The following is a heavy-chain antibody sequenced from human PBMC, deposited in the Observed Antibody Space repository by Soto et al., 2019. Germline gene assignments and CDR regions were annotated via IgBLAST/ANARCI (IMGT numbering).Heavy chain of an antibody. D-gene: IGHD2-15*01. V-gene: IGHV1-46*03. CDR1: GYTFTSYY. CDR2: INPSGGST. CDR3: ARERGDIVVVVAATPDGPLDY. J-gene: IGHJ4*02. Sequence: QVQLVQSGAEVKKPGASVKVSCKASGYTFTSYYMHWVRQAPGQGLEWKGIINPSGGSTSYAQKFQGRGTMTRDTSTSTVYMELSSLRSEDTAVYYCARERGDIVVVVAATPDGPLDYWGQGTLVTVSS.